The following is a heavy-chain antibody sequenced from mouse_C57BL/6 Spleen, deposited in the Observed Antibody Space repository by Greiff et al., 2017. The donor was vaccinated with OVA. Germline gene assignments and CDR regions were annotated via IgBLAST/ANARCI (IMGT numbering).Heavy chain of an antibody. D-gene: IGHD2-2*01. CDR1: GYTFTSYW. Sequence: QVQLQQPGAELVRPGSSVKLSCKASGYTFTSYWMHWVKQRPIQGLEWIGNIDPSDSETHYNQKFKDKATLTVDKYSSTAYMQLSSLTSEDSAVYYCARGGYGYDGGYYYAMDYWGQGTSVTVSS. CDR3: ARGGYGYDGGYYYAMDY. J-gene: IGHJ4*01. CDR2: IDPSDSET. V-gene: IGHV1-52*01.